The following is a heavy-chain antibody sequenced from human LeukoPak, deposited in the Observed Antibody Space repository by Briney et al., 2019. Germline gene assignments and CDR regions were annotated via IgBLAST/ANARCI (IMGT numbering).Heavy chain of an antibody. CDR2: INPNTGAT. D-gene: IGHD3-10*01. J-gene: IGHJ5*02. Sequence: GASVKVSCKASGYTFTGYYIHWVRQAPGPGLGWMGWINPNTGATNYAQNFRGRVTMTRDTSNSTAYMELSSLTSDDTAVYYCARPTLQTLGAWGQGTLVTVSS. V-gene: IGHV1-2*02. CDR3: ARPTLQTLGA. CDR1: GYTFTGYY.